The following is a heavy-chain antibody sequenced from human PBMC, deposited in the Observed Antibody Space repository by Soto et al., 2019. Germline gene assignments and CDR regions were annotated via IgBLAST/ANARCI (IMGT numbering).Heavy chain of an antibody. CDR2: ILSTGET. CDR1: GFSLTLGRMA. CDR3: ARIDYTGSPLIDY. Sequence: SCPTLVNPTETLTLTFSVSGFSLTLGRMAVTWIRQPPGKALEWLAHILSTGETSYATSLKTRVTISKDISKSQVLLTMTNVDPVDTATYFCARIDYTGSPLIDYWGQGTLVTVSS. D-gene: IGHD1-26*01. V-gene: IGHV2-26*01. J-gene: IGHJ4*02.